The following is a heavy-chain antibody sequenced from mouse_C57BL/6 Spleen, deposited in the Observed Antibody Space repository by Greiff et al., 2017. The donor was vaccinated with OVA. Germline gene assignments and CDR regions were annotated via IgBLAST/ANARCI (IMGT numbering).Heavy chain of an antibody. Sequence: VQLQQPGAELVKPGASVKVSCKASGYTFTSYWMHWVKQRPGPGLEWIGRIHPSDSDTNYNQQFKGKATLTVDKSSSTAYMQLSSLTSEDSAVYYCAMATVVATRGCDVWGTGTTVTVSS. D-gene: IGHD1-1*01. J-gene: IGHJ1*03. CDR3: AMATVVATRGCDV. CDR1: GYTFTSYW. V-gene: IGHV1-74*01. CDR2: IHPSDSDT.